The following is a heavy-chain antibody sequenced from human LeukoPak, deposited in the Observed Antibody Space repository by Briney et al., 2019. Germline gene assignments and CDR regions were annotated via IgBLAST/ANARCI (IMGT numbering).Heavy chain of an antibody. J-gene: IGHJ4*02. CDR1: GYTFIDHY. V-gene: IGHV1-2*02. Sequence: GASVKVSCKPSGYTFIDHYLHWVRQAPGQGLESLGWIDPDTGDTNYPQKFQGRVTMSWDTSISTAYMELNRLRSDDTAVYYCARAGHNSNSGGYDFWGLGTLVTVSS. CDR3: ARAGHNSNSGGYDF. CDR2: IDPDTGDT. D-gene: IGHD3-22*01.